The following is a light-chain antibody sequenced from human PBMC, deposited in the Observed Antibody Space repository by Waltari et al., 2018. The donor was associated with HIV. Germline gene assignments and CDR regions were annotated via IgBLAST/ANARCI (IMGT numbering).Light chain of an antibody. CDR1: NLGSNS. Sequence: SYVLTQSPSVPVAPGKTARITCGGNNLGSNSVHWYQPKPGQAPVLVIYYDSDRPSGIPERFSGSNSGNTATLTISRVEAGDEADYYCQVWDSSSGVVFGGGTRLTVL. CDR2: YDS. V-gene: IGLV3-21*04. CDR3: QVWDSSSGVV. J-gene: IGLJ2*01.